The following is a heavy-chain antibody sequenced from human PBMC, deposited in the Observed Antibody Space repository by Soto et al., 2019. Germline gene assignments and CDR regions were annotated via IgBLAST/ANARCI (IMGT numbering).Heavy chain of an antibody. Sequence: GGSLRLSCEASGFTFSSNAMTWVRQAPGKGLEWVSAISDSGGSTYYADSVAGRFTIPRDNSRHTLYLQMNSLRAEDTAIYYCAKAMGRDFSDFDTWGQGTQVNVSS. CDR3: AKAMGRDFSDFDT. CDR2: ISDSGGST. CDR1: GFTFSSNA. J-gene: IGHJ4*02. V-gene: IGHV3-23*01. D-gene: IGHD3-10*01.